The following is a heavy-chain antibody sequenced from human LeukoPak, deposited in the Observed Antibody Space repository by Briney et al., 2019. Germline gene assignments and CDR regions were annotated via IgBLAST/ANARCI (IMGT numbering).Heavy chain of an antibody. D-gene: IGHD3-10*01. CDR2: IYYSGST. J-gene: IGHJ3*02. CDR3: ARHARTMVRGVMGDAFDI. CDR1: GGSISSYY. Sequence: SETLSLTCTVSGGSISSYYWSWIRQPPGKGLEWIGYIYYSGSTNYNPSLKSRVTISVDTSKNQFSLKLSSVTAADTAVYYCARHARTMVRGVMGDAFDIWGQGTMVTVSS. V-gene: IGHV4-59*08.